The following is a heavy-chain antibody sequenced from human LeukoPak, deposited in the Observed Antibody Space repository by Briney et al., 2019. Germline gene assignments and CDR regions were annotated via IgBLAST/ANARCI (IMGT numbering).Heavy chain of an antibody. D-gene: IGHD5-18*01. Sequence: ASVKVSYKASGYTFIAYHMHWVRQAPTQGREGMGWINPNSGGTNYAQKFQGWVTMTRDTSISTAYMELSRLRSDDTAVYYCARDPGGYSYGYDVWGQGTLVTVSS. J-gene: IGHJ4*02. CDR3: ARDPGGYSYGYDV. V-gene: IGHV1-2*04. CDR2: INPNSGGT. CDR1: GYTFIAYH.